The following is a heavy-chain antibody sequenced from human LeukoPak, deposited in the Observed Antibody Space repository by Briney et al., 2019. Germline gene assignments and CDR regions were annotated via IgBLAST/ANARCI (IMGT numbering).Heavy chain of an antibody. CDR2: IYSGGST. V-gene: IGHV3-66*02. CDR3: AKEPAPYSSGWYFPDDH. D-gene: IGHD6-19*01. J-gene: IGHJ5*02. CDR1: GFIVSSNY. Sequence: GGSLRLSCAASGFIVSSNYVSWVRQAPGKGLECVSVIYSGGSTYYADSVKGRFTISRDNSKNTLYLQMNSLRAEDTAVYYCAKEPAPYSSGWYFPDDHWSQGALVTVSS.